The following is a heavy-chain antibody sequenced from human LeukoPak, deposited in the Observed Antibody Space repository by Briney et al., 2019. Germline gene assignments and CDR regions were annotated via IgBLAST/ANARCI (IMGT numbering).Heavy chain of an antibody. CDR3: TTDPFLGGSIGSFDY. CDR1: GFTFSNAW. Sequence: PGGSLRLSCAASGFTFSNAWMSWVRQAPGKGLEWVGRIKSKTDGGTTDYAAPVKGRFTISRDDSKNTLYLQMNSLKTEDTAVYYCTTDPFLGGSIGSFDYWGQGTLVTVSS. V-gene: IGHV3-15*01. CDR2: IKSKTDGGTT. D-gene: IGHD2-15*01. J-gene: IGHJ4*02.